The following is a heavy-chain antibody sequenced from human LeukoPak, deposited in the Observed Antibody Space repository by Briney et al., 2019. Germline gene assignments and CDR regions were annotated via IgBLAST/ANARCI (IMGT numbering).Heavy chain of an antibody. V-gene: IGHV3-9*01. J-gene: IGHJ5*02. CDR2: ISWNSGSI. CDR3: AKDGSSSWANWFDP. Sequence: GGSLRLSCAASGFTFDDYAMPWVRQAPGKGLEWVSGISWNSGSIGYADSVKGRFTISRDNAKNSLYLQMNSLRAEDTALYYCAKDGSSSWANWFDPWGQGTLVTVSS. CDR1: GFTFDDYA. D-gene: IGHD6-13*01.